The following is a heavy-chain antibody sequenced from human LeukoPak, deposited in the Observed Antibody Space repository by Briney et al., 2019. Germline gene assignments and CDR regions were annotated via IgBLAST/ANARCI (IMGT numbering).Heavy chain of an antibody. CDR2: IKQDGSEK. CDR3: QFGSGSYYNIPDNWFDS. CDR1: GFTFSSYS. J-gene: IGHJ5*01. Sequence: GGSLRLSCAASGFTFSSYSMNWVRQAPGKGLEWVANIKQDGSEKYYVDSVKGRFTVSRDNVKNSLYLQMNSLRADDTAVYYCQFGSGSYYNIPDNWFDSWGQGTLVTVSS. D-gene: IGHD3-10*01. V-gene: IGHV3-7*01.